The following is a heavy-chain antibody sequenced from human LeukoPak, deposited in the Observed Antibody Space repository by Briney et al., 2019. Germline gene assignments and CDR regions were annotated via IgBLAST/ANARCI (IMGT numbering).Heavy chain of an antibody. J-gene: IGHJ4*02. Sequence: PGGSLRLSCAASGVTSSDYSMNWVRQAPGKGLEWVSSINVRGTHIYYADSVKGRFTISRDNTKNSLYLQMHSLRAEDTAVYYCARGYDSSGYYPGAPDDWGQGNVVTVSS. CDR1: GVTSSDYS. CDR2: INVRGTHI. CDR3: ARGYDSSGYYPGAPDD. V-gene: IGHV3-21*01. D-gene: IGHD3-22*01.